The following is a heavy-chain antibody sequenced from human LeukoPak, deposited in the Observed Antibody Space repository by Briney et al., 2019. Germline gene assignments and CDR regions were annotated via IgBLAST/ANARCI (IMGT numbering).Heavy chain of an antibody. J-gene: IGHJ4*02. Sequence: ASETLSLTCTVSGGSISSSSYYWGWIRQPPGKGLEWIGSIYYSGSTYYNPSLKSRVTISVDTSKNQFSLKLSSVTAADTAVYYCARNVLLLWFGDPSHFDYWGQGTLVTVS. CDR2: IYYSGST. V-gene: IGHV4-39*01. D-gene: IGHD3-10*01. CDR1: GGSISSSSYY. CDR3: ARNVLLLWFGDPSHFDY.